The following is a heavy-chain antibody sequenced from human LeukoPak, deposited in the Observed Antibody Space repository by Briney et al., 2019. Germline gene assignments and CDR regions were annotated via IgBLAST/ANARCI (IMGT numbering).Heavy chain of an antibody. D-gene: IGHD2-15*01. Sequence: SETLSLTCTVSGGSISSGGYYWSWIRQHPRKGLEWIGYIYYSRITYYNPSLKSRVTISVDTSKNQFSLKLSSVTAADTAVYYCARGPVVAVTLDYWGQGTLVTVSS. CDR1: GGSISSGGYY. CDR3: ARGPVVAVTLDY. CDR2: IYYSRIT. J-gene: IGHJ4*02. V-gene: IGHV4-31*03.